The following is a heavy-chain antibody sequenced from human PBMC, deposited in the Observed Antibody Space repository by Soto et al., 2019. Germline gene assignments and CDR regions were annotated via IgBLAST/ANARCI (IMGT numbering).Heavy chain of an antibody. CDR2: IYYSGST. CDR3: ARGAYTGYSGYDYKQYDY. J-gene: IGHJ4*02. D-gene: IGHD5-12*01. V-gene: IGHV4-31*03. Sequence: SETLSLTCTVSGGSISSGGYYWSWIRQHPGKGLEWIGYIYYSGSTYYNPSLKSRVTISVDTSKNQFSLKLSSVTAADTAVYYCARGAYTGYSGYDYKQYDYWGQGTLVTSPQ. CDR1: GGSISSGGYY.